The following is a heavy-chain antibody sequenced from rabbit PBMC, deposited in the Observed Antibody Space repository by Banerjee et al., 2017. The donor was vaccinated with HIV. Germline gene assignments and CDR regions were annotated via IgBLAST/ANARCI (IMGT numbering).Heavy chain of an antibody. Sequence: QSLEESGGGLVQPEGSLTLTCTASGFDLSNYFYMCWVRQAPGKGLEWIACIDTSVGSIYYASWAKGRFTISKTSSTTVTLQMTSLTAADTATYFCARNYDLWGPGTLVTVS. CDR1: GFDLSNYFY. J-gene: IGHJ4*01. CDR3: ARNYDL. V-gene: IGHV1S40*01. D-gene: IGHD2-1*01. CDR2: IDTSVGSI.